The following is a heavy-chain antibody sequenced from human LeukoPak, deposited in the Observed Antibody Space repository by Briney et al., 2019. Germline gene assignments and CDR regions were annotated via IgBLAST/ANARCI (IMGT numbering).Heavy chain of an antibody. CDR2: MNPNTGRT. Sequence: ASVKVSCKASRYTFTSYDINWVREAAGHGLEWMGWMNPNTGRTGYAQKFQGRITMTRDTSINTAYMELTNLRSEDTAIYYCARLSQAPDYYTLGGYYYLGYWGQGTPVTVSS. V-gene: IGHV1-8*01. J-gene: IGHJ4*02. D-gene: IGHD3-10*01. CDR3: ARLSQAPDYYTLGGYYYLGY. CDR1: RYTFTSYD.